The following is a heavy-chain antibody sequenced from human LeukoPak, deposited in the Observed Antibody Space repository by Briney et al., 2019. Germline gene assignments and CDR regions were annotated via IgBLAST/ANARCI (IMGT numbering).Heavy chain of an antibody. D-gene: IGHD3-22*01. CDR2: IKQDGSEK. J-gene: IGHJ4*02. Sequence: SGGSLRLSCAASGFTFSSYWMSWVRQAPGKGLEWVANIKQDGSEKYYVDSVKGRFTISRDNSKNTLYLQMNSLRAEDTAVYYCAKLTPRYYYDSSGYFDYWGQGTLVTVSS. CDR3: AKLTPRYYYDSSGYFDY. CDR1: GFTFSSYW. V-gene: IGHV3-7*03.